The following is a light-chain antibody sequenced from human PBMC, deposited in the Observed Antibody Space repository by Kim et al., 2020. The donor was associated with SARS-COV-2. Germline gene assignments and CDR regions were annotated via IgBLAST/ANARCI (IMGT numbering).Light chain of an antibody. J-gene: IGKJ1*01. CDR1: SINSW. Sequence: SINSWLAWYQQKPGKAPKLLIYETSKLESGVPSTFSGSGSGTEFTLTISSPQPDDFATYYCQQYHTGATFGQGTKVDIK. CDR3: QQYHTGAT. V-gene: IGKV1-5*03. CDR2: ETS.